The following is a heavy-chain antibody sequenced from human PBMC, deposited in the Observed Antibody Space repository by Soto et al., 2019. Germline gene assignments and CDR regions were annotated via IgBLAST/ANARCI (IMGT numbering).Heavy chain of an antibody. CDR2: IIPIFGTA. CDR3: AXGTYYYGSGSSTDGY. D-gene: IGHD3-10*01. J-gene: IGHJ4*02. V-gene: IGHV1-69*13. CDR1: GGTFSSYA. Sequence: GASVKVSCKASGGTFSSYAISWVRQAPGQGLEWMGGIIPIFGTANYAQKFQGRVTITADESTSTAYMELSSLRSEDTAVYYCAXGTYYYGSGSSTDGYWGQGTLVTVSS.